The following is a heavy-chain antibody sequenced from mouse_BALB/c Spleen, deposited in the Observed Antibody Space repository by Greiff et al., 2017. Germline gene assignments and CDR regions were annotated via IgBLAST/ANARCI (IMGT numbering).Heavy chain of an antibody. V-gene: IGHV2-9*02. CDR3: AREAVVAPYYFDY. CDR2: IWAGGST. D-gene: IGHD1-1*01. Sequence: VQLQESGPGLVAPSQSLSITCTVSGFSLTSYGVHWVRQPPGKGLEWLGVIWAGGSTNYNSALMSRLSISKDNSKSQVFLKMNSLQTDDTAMYYCAREAVVAPYYFDYWGQGTTLTVSS. CDR1: GFSLTSYG. J-gene: IGHJ2*01.